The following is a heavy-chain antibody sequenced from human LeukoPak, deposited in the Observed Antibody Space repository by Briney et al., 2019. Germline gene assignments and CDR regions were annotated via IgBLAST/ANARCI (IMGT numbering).Heavy chain of an antibody. CDR3: ASGQITMVRGVKYNWFDP. V-gene: IGHV4-34*01. J-gene: IGHJ5*02. D-gene: IGHD3-10*01. CDR1: GGSFSGYY. Sequence: SETLSLTCAVYGGSFSGYYWSWIRQPPGKGLEWIGEINHSGSTNYNPSLKSRVTISVDTSKNQFSLKLSSVTAADTAVYYCASGQITMVRGVKYNWFDPWGQGTLVTVSS. CDR2: INHSGST.